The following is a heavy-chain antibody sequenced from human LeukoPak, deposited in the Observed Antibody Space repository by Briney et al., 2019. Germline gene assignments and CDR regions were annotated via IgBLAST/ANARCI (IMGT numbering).Heavy chain of an antibody. CDR3: ARGTVTMVDY. Sequence: GGSLRLSCAASGFTISSNYMSWVRQAPGRGLEWVSVIYSGGSTYYADSVKGRFTISRDNSKNTLFLQMNSLRAGDTAVYYCARGTVTMVDYWGQGTLVTVSS. CDR2: IYSGGST. CDR1: GFTISSNY. D-gene: IGHD3-10*01. J-gene: IGHJ4*02. V-gene: IGHV3-66*01.